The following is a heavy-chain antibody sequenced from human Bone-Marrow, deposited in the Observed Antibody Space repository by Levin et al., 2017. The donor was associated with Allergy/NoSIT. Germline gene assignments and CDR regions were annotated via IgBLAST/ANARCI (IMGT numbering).Heavy chain of an antibody. V-gene: IGHV5-51*01. J-gene: IGHJ4*02. CDR2: IWPDDSET. CDR3: ARHGRYSSGGAYFDQ. Sequence: GESLKISCQGTGYNFATSWIGWVRQMPGKGLEWMGIIWPDDSETRYSPSFQGQVTISADKSINTAYLQWSSVEASDTAIYYCARHGRYSSGGAYFDQWGQGTLVIVSS. D-gene: IGHD6-19*01. CDR1: GYNFATSW.